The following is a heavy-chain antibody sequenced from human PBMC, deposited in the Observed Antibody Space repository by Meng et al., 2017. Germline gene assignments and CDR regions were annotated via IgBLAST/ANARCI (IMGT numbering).Heavy chain of an antibody. CDR1: SGTFSSYA. J-gene: IGHJ4*02. CDR3: ARAGTYYYDSSGYYTLDY. D-gene: IGHD3-22*01. V-gene: IGHV1-69*13. Sequence: SVMVSCNASSGTFSSYAISWVRQAPGQGLEWMGGIIPIFGTANYAQKFQGRVTITADESTSTAYMELSSLRSEDTAVYYCARAGTYYYDSSGYYTLDYWGQGTLVTVSS. CDR2: IIPIFGTA.